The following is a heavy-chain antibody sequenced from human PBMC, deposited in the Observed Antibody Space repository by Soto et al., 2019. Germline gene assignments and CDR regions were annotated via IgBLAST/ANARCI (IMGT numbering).Heavy chain of an antibody. CDR3: AEDGYSSSEGLYNYYMDG. CDR2: ISGSGGST. Sequence: PGGSLRLSCAASGFTFSSYAMSWVRQAPGKGLEWVSAISGSGGSTYYADSVKGRFTISRDNSKNTLYLQMNSLRAEDTAVYYCAEDGYSSSEGLYNYYMDGWGKGTTVTVSS. D-gene: IGHD6-6*01. J-gene: IGHJ6*03. CDR1: GFTFSSYA. V-gene: IGHV3-23*01.